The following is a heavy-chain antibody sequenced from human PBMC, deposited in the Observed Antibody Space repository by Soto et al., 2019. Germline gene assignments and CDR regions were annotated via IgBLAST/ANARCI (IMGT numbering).Heavy chain of an antibody. V-gene: IGHV3-21*01. CDR3: SRETPETGGNWYFDL. Sequence: GGSLRLSCAASGFTFSSYSMNWVRQAPGKGLEWVSSISSSSSYIYYADSVKGRFTISRDNAKNSLYLQMNSLRAEDWAVYYCSRETPETGGNWYFDLWGRGTLVTVSS. CDR2: ISSSSSYI. J-gene: IGHJ2*01. CDR1: GFTFSSYS. D-gene: IGHD2-8*02.